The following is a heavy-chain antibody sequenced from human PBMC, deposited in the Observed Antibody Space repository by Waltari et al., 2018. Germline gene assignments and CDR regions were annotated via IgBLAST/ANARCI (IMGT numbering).Heavy chain of an antibody. J-gene: IGHJ6*02. CDR2: INHNGNR. D-gene: IGHD2-8*02. Sequence: QVQLQQWGAGQLQPSETLSLTCAVYGGSFNGYYWGWIRQPPGKGLEWIGEINHNGNRNYQPSPRSRGTMLVDTSRSQFSLKVNSVTAADTAVYYCVRLEDCSGPGGNCYSGDSFALDVWGQGTTVTVSS. CDR3: VRLEDCSGPGGNCYSGDSFALDV. CDR1: GGSFNGYY. V-gene: IGHV4-34*02.